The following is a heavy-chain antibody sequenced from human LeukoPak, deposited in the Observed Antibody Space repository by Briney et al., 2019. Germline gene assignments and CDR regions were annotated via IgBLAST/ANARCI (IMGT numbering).Heavy chain of an antibody. J-gene: IGHJ4*02. D-gene: IGHD3/OR15-3a*01. Sequence: GGSLRLSCAASGFTFSSYAMHWVRQAPGKGLEWVAVISYDGSNKYYADSVKGRFTISRDNSKNTLYLQMNNLRAEDTAVYYCARDQGMDYYFDYWGQGTLVTVSS. CDR3: ARDQGMDYYFDY. CDR2: ISYDGSNK. V-gene: IGHV3-30-3*01. CDR1: GFTFSSYA.